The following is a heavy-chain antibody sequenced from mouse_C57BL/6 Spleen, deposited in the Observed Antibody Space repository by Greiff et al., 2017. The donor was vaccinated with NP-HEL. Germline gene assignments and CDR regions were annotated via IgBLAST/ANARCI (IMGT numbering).Heavy chain of an antibody. J-gene: IGHJ2*01. CDR3: ARRVAYYFDY. CDR1: GYTFTSYW. CDR2: IDPSDSYT. V-gene: IGHV1-50*01. Sequence: QVQLQQPGAELVKPGASVKLSCKASGYTFTSYWMQWVKQRPGQGLEWIGEIDPSDSYTNYNQKFKGKATLTVDTSSSQAYMQLSSLTSEDSAFYYCARRVAYYFDYWGQGTTLTVSS. D-gene: IGHD1-1*01.